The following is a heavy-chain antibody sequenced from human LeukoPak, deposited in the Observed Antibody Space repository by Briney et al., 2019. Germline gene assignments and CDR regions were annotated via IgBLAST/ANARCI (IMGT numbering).Heavy chain of an antibody. CDR2: ISGSGGST. V-gene: IGHV3-23*01. Sequence: PGGSLRLSCAASGFTFSSYAMSWVRQAPEKGLEWVSLISGSGGSTYYADSVRGRFTLSRDNSKNTLYLQMNSLRAEDTAVYYCARVGLRYDVLTGYGYSYGMGVWGRGTKVTVSS. D-gene: IGHD3-9*01. J-gene: IGHJ6*02. CDR3: ARVGLRYDVLTGYGYSYGMGV. CDR1: GFTFSSYA.